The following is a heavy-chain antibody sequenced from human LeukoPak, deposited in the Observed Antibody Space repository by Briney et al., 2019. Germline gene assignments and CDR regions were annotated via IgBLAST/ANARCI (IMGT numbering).Heavy chain of an antibody. D-gene: IGHD6-13*01. CDR3: ARAPIAAAGTIFDY. V-gene: IGHV1-69*01. Sequence: SVTVSCQASGGIFSSYAISWVRQAPGQGLEWMGGIIPIFGTANYAQKFQGRVTITADESTSTAYMELSSLRSEDTAVYYCARAPIAAAGTIFDYWGQGTLVTVSS. CDR1: GGIFSSYA. CDR2: IIPIFGTA. J-gene: IGHJ4*02.